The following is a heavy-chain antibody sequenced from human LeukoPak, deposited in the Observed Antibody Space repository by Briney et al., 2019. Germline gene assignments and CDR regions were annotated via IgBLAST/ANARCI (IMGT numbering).Heavy chain of an antibody. CDR2: INPSGGST. CDR1: GYTFTSNY. CDR3: ARRRSSGWQNDYYYYYMDV. Sequence: ASVKVSCKASGYTFTSNYMHWVRQAPGQGLEWMGIINPSGGSTSYAQKFQGRVTMTRDTSISTAYMELSRLRSDDTAVYYCARRRSSGWQNDYYYYYMDVWGKGTTVTISS. J-gene: IGHJ6*03. V-gene: IGHV1-46*01. D-gene: IGHD6-19*01.